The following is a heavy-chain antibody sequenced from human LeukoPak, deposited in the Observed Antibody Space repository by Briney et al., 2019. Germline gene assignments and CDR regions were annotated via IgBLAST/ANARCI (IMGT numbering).Heavy chain of an antibody. CDR2: ISYDGSNK. Sequence: PGGSLRLSCAASGFTFSSYSMNWVRQAPGKGLEWVAVISYDGSNKYYADSVKGRFTISRDNSKNTLYLQMNSLRAEDTAVYYCAREVYYFDYWGQGTLVTVSS. J-gene: IGHJ4*02. V-gene: IGHV3-30*03. CDR1: GFTFSSYS. CDR3: AREVYYFDY.